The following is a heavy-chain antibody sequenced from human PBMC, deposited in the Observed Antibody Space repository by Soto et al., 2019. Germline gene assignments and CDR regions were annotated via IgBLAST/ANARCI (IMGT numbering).Heavy chain of an antibody. D-gene: IGHD2-15*01. CDR2: ITPMFGTT. Sequence: QVQLVQSGAEVKKPGSSVKVSCKASGGTFSSYAISWVRQAPGQGLEWMGGITPMFGTTKYAQKFQVRLTITADESTSTAYMELSSLRSGDTAVYYCARGVVVVAASQLGWFDPWGQGTLVTVSS. CDR1: GGTFSSYA. J-gene: IGHJ5*02. V-gene: IGHV1-69*01. CDR3: ARGVVVVAASQLGWFDP.